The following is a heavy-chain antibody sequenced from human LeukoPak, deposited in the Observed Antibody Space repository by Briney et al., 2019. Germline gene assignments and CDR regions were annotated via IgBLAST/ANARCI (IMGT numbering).Heavy chain of an antibody. J-gene: IGHJ3*02. V-gene: IGHV4-34*01. CDR3: ARRTYYYDSSGSRGAFDI. CDR2: INHSGST. Sequence: PSETLSLTCAVYGGSFSGYYWSWIRQPPGKGLEWIGEINHSGSTNYNPSLKSRVTISVGTSKNQFSLKLSSVTAADTAVYYCARRTYYYDSSGSRGAFDIWGQGAMVTVSS. D-gene: IGHD3-22*01. CDR1: GGSFSGYY.